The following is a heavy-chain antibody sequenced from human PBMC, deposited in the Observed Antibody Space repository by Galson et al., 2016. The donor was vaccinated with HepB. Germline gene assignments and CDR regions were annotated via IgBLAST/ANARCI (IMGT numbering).Heavy chain of an antibody. V-gene: IGHV1-69*13. J-gene: IGHJ4*02. CDR3: ARINNATGYKYGPFDS. D-gene: IGHD5-18*01. Sequence: SVKVSCKASGHTFNRYGISWVRQAPGQGLEWMGDLIPMFGTPNYAKKFQGRVTIIADESTSTVFMEMSSLRFDDTARYFCARINNATGYKYGPFDSWGLGTLITVS. CDR2: LIPMFGTP. CDR1: GHTFNRYG.